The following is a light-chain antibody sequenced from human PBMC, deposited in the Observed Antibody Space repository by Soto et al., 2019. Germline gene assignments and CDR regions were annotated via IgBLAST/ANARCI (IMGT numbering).Light chain of an antibody. Sequence: DIQMTQSPSSLSASVGDRVTITCRASQGSSNYLAWYQQKPGKVPKLLIYAASTLQSGVPSRFSGSGSGTDFTLTISCLQPEDVASYYCQKYNSAPYTFGQGTKLELK. J-gene: IGKJ2*01. CDR2: AAS. CDR1: QGSSNY. V-gene: IGKV1-27*01. CDR3: QKYNSAPYT.